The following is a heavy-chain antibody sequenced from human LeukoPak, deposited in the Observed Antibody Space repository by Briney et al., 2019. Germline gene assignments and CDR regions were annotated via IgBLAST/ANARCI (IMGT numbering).Heavy chain of an antibody. Sequence: GGSLRLSCAASGFTFSDYYMSWIHQAPGKGLEWVSYISSSGSTIYYADSVKGRFTISRDNAKNSLYLQMNSLRAEDTAVYYCARDFRSSGYYDNWFDPWGQGTLVTVSS. J-gene: IGHJ5*02. V-gene: IGHV3-11*01. CDR1: GFTFSDYY. CDR3: ARDFRSSGYYDNWFDP. D-gene: IGHD3-22*01. CDR2: ISSSGSTI.